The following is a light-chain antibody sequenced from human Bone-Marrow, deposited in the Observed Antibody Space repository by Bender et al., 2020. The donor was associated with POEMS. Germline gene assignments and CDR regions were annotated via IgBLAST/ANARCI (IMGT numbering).Light chain of an antibody. Sequence: SYELTQPPSVSVSPGQTATITCSGNNLGNLFTHWYQQRPGQSPVLVIYQDGKRPSGIPERFSGSSSGDTATLTISGTQAMDEADYYCQAWDNSDVVFGGGTKLTVL. CDR1: NLGNLF. V-gene: IGLV3-1*01. J-gene: IGLJ2*01. CDR2: QDG. CDR3: QAWDNSDVV.